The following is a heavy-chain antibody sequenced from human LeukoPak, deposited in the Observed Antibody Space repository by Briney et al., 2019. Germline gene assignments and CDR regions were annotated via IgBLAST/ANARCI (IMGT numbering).Heavy chain of an antibody. CDR2: IYYSGTT. V-gene: IGHV4-59*01. Sequence: PSETLSLTCTVSSGSISSFYWSWIRQPPGKGLEWIGYIYYSGTTNYNPSLKSRVTISIDTSKNQFSLKLSSVTAADTAVYYCASVRLGEPIFDYWGQGTLVTVSS. J-gene: IGHJ4*02. CDR3: ASVRLGEPIFDY. D-gene: IGHD3-16*01. CDR1: SGSISSFY.